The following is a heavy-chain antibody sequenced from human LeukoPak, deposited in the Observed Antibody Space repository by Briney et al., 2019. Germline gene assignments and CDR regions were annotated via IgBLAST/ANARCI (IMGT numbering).Heavy chain of an antibody. CDR3: AKDVTIFGGAGSAFDV. CDR1: GFTFSDFA. Sequence: GGSLRLSCTASGFTFSDFALSWVRQAPGKGLEWVSVITGSGGSTYYSDSVKGRFTISRDNSKNMVYLQMSSLTAEDTALYYCAKDVTIFGGAGSAFDVWGQGTMVTVSS. D-gene: IGHD3-3*01. V-gene: IGHV3-23*01. CDR2: ITGSGGST. J-gene: IGHJ3*01.